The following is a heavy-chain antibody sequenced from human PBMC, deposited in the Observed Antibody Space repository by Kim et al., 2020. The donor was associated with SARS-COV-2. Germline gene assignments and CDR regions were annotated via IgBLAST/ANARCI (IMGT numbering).Heavy chain of an antibody. V-gene: IGHV3-72*01. CDR3: TRTSYGANYFTYY. Sequence: GGSLRLSCAASGLTFNDYYMDWVRQAPGKGLEWVARSRNQARSYTTEYAASVKGRFTVSRHDSENSLYLYMNSLKTEDTAVYYCTRTSYGANYFTYYWGQGTLVTVSS. D-gene: IGHD3-3*01. CDR2: SRNQARSYTT. CDR1: GLTFNDYY. J-gene: IGHJ4*02.